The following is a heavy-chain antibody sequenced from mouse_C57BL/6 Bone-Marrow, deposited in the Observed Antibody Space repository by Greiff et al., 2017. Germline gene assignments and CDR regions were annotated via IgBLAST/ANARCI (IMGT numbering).Heavy chain of an antibody. D-gene: IGHD2-3*01. CDR2: IDPEDGDT. CDR3: TTPDGYYSAWFAY. CDR1: GFNIKDYY. V-gene: IGHV14-1*01. Sequence: VQLQQSGAELVRPGASVKLSCTASGFNIKDYYMHWVKQRPEQGLEWIGRIDPEDGDTEYAPKFQGKATMTADTSSNTAYLQLSSLTSEDTAVYYCTTPDGYYSAWFAYWGQGTLVTVSA. J-gene: IGHJ3*01.